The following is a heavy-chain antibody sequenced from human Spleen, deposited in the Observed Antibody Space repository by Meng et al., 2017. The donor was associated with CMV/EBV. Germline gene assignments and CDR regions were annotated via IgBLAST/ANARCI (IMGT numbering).Heavy chain of an antibody. D-gene: IGHD1-20*01. CDR2: IIPIFGTP. CDR1: GGTFSRSA. Sequence: CKAYGGTFSRSAISWVRQAPGQGLEWMGGIIPIFGTPNYAQKFQGRVTFTTDESTNTAYMELSSLRSEDTAVYYCASRTSYNWNFDYWGQGTLVTVSS. CDR3: ASRTSYNWNFDY. J-gene: IGHJ4*02. V-gene: IGHV1-69*05.